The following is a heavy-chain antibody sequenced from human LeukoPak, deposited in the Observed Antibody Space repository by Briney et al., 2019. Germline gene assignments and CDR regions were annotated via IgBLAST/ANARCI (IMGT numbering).Heavy chain of an antibody. CDR1: GGSLNSNGYY. D-gene: IGHD2-2*01. Sequence: SDTLTLTCTVSGGSLNSNGYYWVWIGQPPGKELEWMGSIYYSESTYYNQSLKRRITISVDTSKNQFLLHLSPITAADTAVYYCARTPYCSSTSCHYFDYWGQGTLVTVSS. CDR3: ARTPYCSSTSCHYFDY. CDR2: IYYSEST. V-gene: IGHV4-39*01. J-gene: IGHJ4*02.